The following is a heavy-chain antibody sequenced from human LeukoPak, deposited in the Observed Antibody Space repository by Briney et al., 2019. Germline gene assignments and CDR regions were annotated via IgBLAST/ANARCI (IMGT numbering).Heavy chain of an antibody. J-gene: IGHJ6*03. CDR3: ARGVSPRARRTYYYYYMDV. V-gene: IGHV1-69*05. Sequence: SVKVSCKASGGTFSSYAISWVRQAPGQGLEWMGGIIPIFGTANYAQKFQGRVTMTRNTSISTAYMELSSLRSEDTAVYYCARGVSPRARRTYYYYYMDVWGKGTTVTISS. CDR1: GGTFSSYA. CDR2: IIPIFGTA.